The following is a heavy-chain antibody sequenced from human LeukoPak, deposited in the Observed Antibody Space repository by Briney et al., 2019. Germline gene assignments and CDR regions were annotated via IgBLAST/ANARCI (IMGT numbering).Heavy chain of an antibody. CDR2: IKQDGSES. J-gene: IGHJ4*02. D-gene: IGHD4-11*01. CDR3: AKDSYSKGDY. Sequence: GGSLRLSCAASGFSFSNYWMSWVRQAPGKGLEWVADIKQDGSESYYVGSVKGRFTISRDNAKNSLYLQMNSLRAEDTAVYYCAKDSYSKGDYWGQGTLVTVSS. CDR1: GFSFSNYW. V-gene: IGHV3-7*03.